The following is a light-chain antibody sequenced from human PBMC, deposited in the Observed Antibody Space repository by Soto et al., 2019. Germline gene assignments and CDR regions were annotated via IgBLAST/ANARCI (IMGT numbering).Light chain of an antibody. Sequence: DIQMTQSPSTLSASVGDRVTITCRASQTISSWLAWYQQKPGKAPKLLIYKASSLESGVPSRFSGSESGTEFTLTISSLQPDDFATYYCQQDHSYPWTFGQGTKVEFK. CDR3: QQDHSYPWT. V-gene: IGKV1-5*03. CDR2: KAS. J-gene: IGKJ1*01. CDR1: QTISSW.